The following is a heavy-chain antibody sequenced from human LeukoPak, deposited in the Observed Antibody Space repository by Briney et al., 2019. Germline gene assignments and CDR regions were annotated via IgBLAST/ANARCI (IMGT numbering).Heavy chain of an antibody. CDR1: GGSISSYY. CDR3: ARVSPLLWFGEFDY. CDR2: IYYSGST. Sequence: SETLSLTCTVSGGSISSYYWSWIRQPPGKGLEWIGYIYYSGSTNYNPSLKSRVTISVDTPKNQFSLKLSSVTAADTAVYYCARVSPLLWFGEFDYWGQGTLVTVSS. D-gene: IGHD3-10*01. V-gene: IGHV4-59*01. J-gene: IGHJ4*02.